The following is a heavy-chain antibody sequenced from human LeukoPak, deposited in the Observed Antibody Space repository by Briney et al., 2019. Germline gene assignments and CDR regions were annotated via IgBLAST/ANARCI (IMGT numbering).Heavy chain of an antibody. CDR3: ARGGWRFDP. Sequence: GGSLRLSCAASGFTFSSYGMHWVRQAPGKGLEWVAVISYDGSNKYYADSVKGRFTISRDNSKNTLYLQMNSLRAEDTAVYYCARGGWRFDPWGQGTLVTVSS. V-gene: IGHV3-30*03. CDR1: GFTFSSYG. J-gene: IGHJ5*02. D-gene: IGHD6-19*01. CDR2: ISYDGSNK.